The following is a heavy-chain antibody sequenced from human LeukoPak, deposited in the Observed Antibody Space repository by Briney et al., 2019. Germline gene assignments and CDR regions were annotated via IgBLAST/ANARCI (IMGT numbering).Heavy chain of an antibody. CDR1: GFTLSSYV. Sequence: GGSLRLSCAASGFTLSSYVMHWARQAPGEGLDWVAVVGKDGTATSYGNSVKGRFTVSRDNSKNTLYLQMDRLRIEDTAVYYCAREDYCSGSAGAVGFDSWGQGTLVTVSA. D-gene: IGHD2-15*01. CDR3: AREDYCSGSAGAVGFDS. J-gene: IGHJ5*01. CDR2: VGKDGTAT. V-gene: IGHV3-30*04.